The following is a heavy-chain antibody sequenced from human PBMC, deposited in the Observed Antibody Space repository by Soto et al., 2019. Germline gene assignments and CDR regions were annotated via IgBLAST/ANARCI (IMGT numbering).Heavy chain of an antibody. CDR1: CYTFSSYG. D-gene: IGHD2-2*01. CDR3: ASYFRDGCAGPSCIYGDY. CDR2: ISANSGDT. Sequence: QVQLVQSGAEVKEPGASVRVSCKASCYTFSSYGFSWVRQAPGQGPEWVAWISANSGDTNSAQKFKGRVTLTTDTSTGTASRAVWSVTSDDTAIYSCASYFRDGCAGPSCIYGDYWGQGPLVTVSS. J-gene: IGHJ4*02. V-gene: IGHV1-18*01.